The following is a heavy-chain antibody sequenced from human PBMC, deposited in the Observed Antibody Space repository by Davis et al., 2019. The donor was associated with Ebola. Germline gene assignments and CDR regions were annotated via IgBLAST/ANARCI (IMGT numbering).Heavy chain of an antibody. CDR3: ARWSHDSGFFDY. CDR2: TYYRSTWHF. D-gene: IGHD4-17*01. Sequence: SQTLSLTCAISGDSVSTSSSALNWIRQSPSRGLEWLGRTYYRSTWHFAYGISVKSRIMLNPDTSKNQFSLQLNSVSPEDTAMYYCARWSHDSGFFDYWGQGTLVTVSS. CDR1: GDSVSTSSSA. J-gene: IGHJ4*02. V-gene: IGHV6-1*01.